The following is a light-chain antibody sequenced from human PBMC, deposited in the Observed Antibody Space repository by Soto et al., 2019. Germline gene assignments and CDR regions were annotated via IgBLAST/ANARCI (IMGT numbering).Light chain of an antibody. CDR3: MQALQSPIT. V-gene: IGKV2-28*01. CDR2: LGS. J-gene: IGKJ5*01. Sequence: DIVMTQSPLSLPVTPGEPASISCRSSQSLLHSNGYNYLDWYLQKPGQSPQVLIYLGSNRASGVPDRFSGSGSGTDFTLKISRVEAEDAGVYYCMQALQSPITFGQGKRLEIK. CDR1: QSLLHSNGYNY.